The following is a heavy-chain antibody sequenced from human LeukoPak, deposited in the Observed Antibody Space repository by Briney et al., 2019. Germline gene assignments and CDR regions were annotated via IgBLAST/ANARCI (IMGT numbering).Heavy chain of an antibody. CDR3: AKGYNYYYMDV. CDR1: GFTFDDYG. Sequence: GGSLRLSCAASGFTFDDYGMSWVRQAPGKGLEWISGVNWNGGSTGYADSVKGRFTISRDNAKNSLYLQMNSLRAEDTALYYCAKGYNYYYMDVWGKGTTVTVSS. CDR2: VNWNGGST. V-gene: IGHV3-20*04. J-gene: IGHJ6*03.